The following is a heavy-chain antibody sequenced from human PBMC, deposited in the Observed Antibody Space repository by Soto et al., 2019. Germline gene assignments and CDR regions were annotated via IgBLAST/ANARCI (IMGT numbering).Heavy chain of an antibody. CDR1: GFSLSNARMG. Sequence: SGPTLVNPTETLTLTCTVSGFSLSNARMGVSWIRQPPGKALEWLAHIFSNDEKSYSTSLKSRLTISKDNSKSQVVLTMTNMDPVDTATYYCARMLITMVRGVPGYYYGMDVWGQGT. CDR3: ARMLITMVRGVPGYYYGMDV. J-gene: IGHJ6*02. D-gene: IGHD3-10*01. CDR2: IFSNDEK. V-gene: IGHV2-26*01.